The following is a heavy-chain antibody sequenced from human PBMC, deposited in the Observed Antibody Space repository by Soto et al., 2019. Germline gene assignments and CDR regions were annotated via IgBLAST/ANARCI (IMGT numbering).Heavy chain of an antibody. Sequence: PSETLSLTCAVSGGSISSSNWWSWVRQPPGKGLEWIGEIYHSGSTNYNPSLKSRVTISVDKSKNQFSLKLSSVTAADTAVYYCARRRSVGVITKNWFDPWGQGTLVTVSS. CDR1: GGSISSSNW. V-gene: IGHV4-4*02. D-gene: IGHD3-22*01. CDR2: IYHSGST. CDR3: ARRRSVGVITKNWFDP. J-gene: IGHJ5*02.